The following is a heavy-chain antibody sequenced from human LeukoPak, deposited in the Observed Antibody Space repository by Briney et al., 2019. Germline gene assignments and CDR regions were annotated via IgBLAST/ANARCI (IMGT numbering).Heavy chain of an antibody. CDR3: ARLDGDYDAFDI. CDR2: IFYTGRS. Sequence: SETLSLTCTVSGGSISSVSYYWGWIRQPPGKGLECIGSIFYTGRSYYNPSLKRRVTISVDTSKNQFSLKLSSVTAADTAVYYCARLDGDYDAFDIWGQGTVVTVSS. J-gene: IGHJ3*02. V-gene: IGHV4-39*01. CDR1: GGSISSVSYY. D-gene: IGHD4-17*01.